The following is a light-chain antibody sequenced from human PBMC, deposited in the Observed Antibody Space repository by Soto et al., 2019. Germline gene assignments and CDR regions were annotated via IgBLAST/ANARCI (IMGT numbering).Light chain of an antibody. CDR2: LNSDGSH. Sequence: QLVLTQSPSASASLGASVKLTCTLSSGHSTFAIAWHQQKPEKGPRYLMKLNSDGSHTKGDGIPDRFSGSSSGAERYLTISSLRSEDEADYYCQTWGTGIVVFGGGTKVTVL. J-gene: IGLJ2*01. CDR3: QTWGTGIVV. V-gene: IGLV4-69*01. CDR1: SGHSTFA.